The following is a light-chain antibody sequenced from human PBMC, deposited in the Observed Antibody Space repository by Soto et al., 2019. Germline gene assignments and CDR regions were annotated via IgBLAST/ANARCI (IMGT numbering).Light chain of an antibody. V-gene: IGKV1-5*01. Sequence: DIQMTQSPSALSASLGDRVTITCRASHSIDTWLAWYQQRPGKAPNLLIYDASSLASGVPSRFSGSGSGTHFTFTISSLQTEDIGTYYCQQYDILPITFGRGTRLEIK. CDR3: QQYDILPIT. J-gene: IGKJ5*01. CDR2: DAS. CDR1: HSIDTW.